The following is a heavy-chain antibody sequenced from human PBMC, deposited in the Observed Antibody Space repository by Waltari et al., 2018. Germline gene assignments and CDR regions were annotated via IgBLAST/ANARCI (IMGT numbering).Heavy chain of an antibody. CDR3: VREHYHLGYLDL. CDR1: GFNLEDYG. J-gene: IGHJ2*01. CDR2: ISWNGGSK. Sequence: EVQLVESGGRLVRPGGSLRLSCAASGFNLEDYGMTWVRQAPGKGLEWVSGISWNGGSKGYGDALKGRFNISRDNAKNSLYLEINNLRVDDTALYHCVREHYHLGYLDLWGRGTLVTVSS. V-gene: IGHV3-20*01. D-gene: IGHD2-2*01.